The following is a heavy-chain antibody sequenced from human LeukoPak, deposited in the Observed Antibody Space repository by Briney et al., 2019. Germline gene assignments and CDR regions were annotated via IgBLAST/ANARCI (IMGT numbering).Heavy chain of an antibody. J-gene: IGHJ4*02. CDR3: ARVRENDYGDYVGIFDY. D-gene: IGHD4-17*01. CDR2: ISGSGGST. CDR1: GFTFSSYA. Sequence: GGSLRLSCAASGFTFSSYAMSWVRQAPGKGLEWVSAISGSGGSTYYADSVKGRFTISRDNAKNSLYLQMNSLRAEDTAVYYCARVRENDYGDYVGIFDYWGQGTLVTVSS. V-gene: IGHV3-23*01.